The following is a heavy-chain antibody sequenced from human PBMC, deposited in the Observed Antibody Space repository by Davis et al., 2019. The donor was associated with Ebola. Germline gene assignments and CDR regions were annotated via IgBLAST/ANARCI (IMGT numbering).Heavy chain of an antibody. CDR1: GGSFSGYY. D-gene: IGHD2/OR15-2a*01. Sequence: SETLSLTCAVYGGSFSGYYWSWIRQPPGKGLEWIGYIYYSGSTYYNPSLKSRVTISVDTSKNQFSLKLSSVTAADTAVYYCARAFGAQWGQGTLVTVSS. J-gene: IGHJ4*02. CDR2: IYYSGST. V-gene: IGHV4-34*01. CDR3: ARAFGAQ.